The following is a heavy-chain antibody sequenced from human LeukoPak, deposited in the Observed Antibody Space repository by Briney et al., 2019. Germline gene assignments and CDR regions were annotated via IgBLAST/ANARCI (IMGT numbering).Heavy chain of an antibody. J-gene: IGHJ4*02. V-gene: IGHV4-59*01. CDR1: GGSISSYY. CDR2: IYYSGST. D-gene: IGHD3-16*01. Sequence: SETLSLTCTVSGGSISSYYWSWIRPPPGKGLEWIGYIYYSGSTNYNPSLKSRVTITVDTSKNQFSLKLSSVTAADTAVYYCARNGWGYFDYWGQGTLVTVSS. CDR3: ARNGWGYFDY.